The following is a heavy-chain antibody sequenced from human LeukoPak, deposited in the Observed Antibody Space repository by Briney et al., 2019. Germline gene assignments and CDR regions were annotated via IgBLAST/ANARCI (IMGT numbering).Heavy chain of an antibody. CDR1: GFTFSSYD. D-gene: IGHD1-1*01. CDR3: ARARNDGDTFDY. J-gene: IGHJ4*02. V-gene: IGHV3-13*01. CDR2: IGTAGDT. Sequence: GGSLRLSCAASGFTFSSYDMHWVRQATGKGLEWVSAIGTAGDTYYPGSVKGRFTISRENAKKSLYLQMNSLRAGDTAVYYCARARNDGDTFDYWGQGTLVTVSS.